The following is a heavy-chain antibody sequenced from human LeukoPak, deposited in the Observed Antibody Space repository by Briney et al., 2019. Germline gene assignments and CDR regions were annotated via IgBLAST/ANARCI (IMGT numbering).Heavy chain of an antibody. D-gene: IGHD3-10*01. CDR2: ITATTRST. Sequence: GGSLRLSCAGSGFDFNIYAMHWVRQAPGKGLEWVSTITATTRSTSYADSMKGRFTISRDNAKNSLYLQMSGLRAEDTAVYYCARGRSITLLRGVAMSDGFDIWGQGAMVTVSS. V-gene: IGHV3-23*01. CDR1: GFDFNIYA. J-gene: IGHJ3*02. CDR3: ARGRSITLLRGVAMSDGFDI.